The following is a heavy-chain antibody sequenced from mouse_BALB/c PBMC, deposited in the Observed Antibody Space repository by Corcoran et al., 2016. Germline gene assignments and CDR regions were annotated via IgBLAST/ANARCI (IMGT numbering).Heavy chain of an antibody. Sequence: QIQLVQSGPELKKPGETVKISCKASGYTFTNYGMNWVKQAPGKGLKWMGWINTYTGEPTYADDFKGRFACSLETSASTAYLQVNNLKNEDTATYFCANGNYFDYWGQGTTLTVSS. J-gene: IGHJ2*01. CDR1: GYTFTNYG. V-gene: IGHV9-3-1*01. CDR3: ANGNYFDY. D-gene: IGHD2-1*01. CDR2: INTYTGEP.